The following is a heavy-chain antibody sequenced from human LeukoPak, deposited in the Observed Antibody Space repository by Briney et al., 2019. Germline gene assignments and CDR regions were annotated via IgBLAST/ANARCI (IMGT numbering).Heavy chain of an antibody. CDR2: MNPNSGNT. Sequence: ASVKVSCKASGYTFTSYDINWVRQATGQGLEWMGWMNPNSGNTDYAQKFQGRVTITRNTSISTAYMELSSLRSEDTAVYYCARGRVPPRPVDYWGQGTLVTVSS. V-gene: IGHV1-8*03. CDR3: ARGRVPPRPVDY. D-gene: IGHD6-6*01. CDR1: GYTFTSYD. J-gene: IGHJ4*02.